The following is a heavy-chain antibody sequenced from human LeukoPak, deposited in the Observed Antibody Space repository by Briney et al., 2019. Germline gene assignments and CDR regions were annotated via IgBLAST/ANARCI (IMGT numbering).Heavy chain of an antibody. CDR2: ISSSSSTI. V-gene: IGHV3-48*01. J-gene: IGHJ4*02. CDR3: ARDPAEADC. Sequence: PGGSLRLSCAASGFTFSSYSMNWVRQAPGKGLEWVSYISSSSSTIYYADSVKGRFAISRDNAKNSLYLQMNGLRAEDTAVYYCARDPAEADCWGQGTLVTVSS. CDR1: GFTFSSYS.